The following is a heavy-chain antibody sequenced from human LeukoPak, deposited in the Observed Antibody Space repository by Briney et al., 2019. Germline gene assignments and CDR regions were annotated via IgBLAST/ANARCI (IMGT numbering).Heavy chain of an antibody. CDR1: GYSISSGYY. D-gene: IGHD3-16*01. CDR2: IYHSGST. J-gene: IGHJ3*02. CDR3: ARVVITFGGAQRDAFDI. Sequence: SETLSLTCAVSGYSISSGYYWGWIRQPPGKGLEWIGSIYHSGSTYYNPSLKSRVTISVDTSKNQFSLKLSSVTAADTAVYYCARVVITFGGAQRDAFDIWGQGTMVTVSS. V-gene: IGHV4-38-2*01.